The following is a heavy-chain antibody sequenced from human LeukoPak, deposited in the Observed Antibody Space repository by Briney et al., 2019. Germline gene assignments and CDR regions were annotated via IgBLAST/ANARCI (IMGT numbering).Heavy chain of an antibody. J-gene: IGHJ4*02. V-gene: IGHV3-23*01. D-gene: IGHD2-15*01. Sequence: PGGSLRLSCAASGFTFSSYAMSWVRQAPGKGLEWVSAISGSGGSTYCADSVKGRFTISRDNSKNTLYLQMNSLRAEDTAVYYCAKDAGPCSGGSCYSVRGQPTDYWGQGTLVTVSS. CDR2: ISGSGGST. CDR3: AKDAGPCSGGSCYSVRGQPTDY. CDR1: GFTFSSYA.